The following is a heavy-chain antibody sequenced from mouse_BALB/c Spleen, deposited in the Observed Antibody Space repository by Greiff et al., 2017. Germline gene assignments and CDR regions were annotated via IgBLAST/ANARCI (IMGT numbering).Heavy chain of an antibody. D-gene: IGHD4-1*01. V-gene: IGHV3-6*02. Sequence: EVQLVESGPGLVKPSQSLSLTCSVTGYSITSGYYWNWIRQFPGNKLEWMGYISYDGSNNYNPSLKNRISITRDTSKNQFFLKLNSVTTEDTATYYCASMGRDYYFDYWGQGTTLTVSS. J-gene: IGHJ2*01. CDR1: GYSITSGYY. CDR2: ISYDGSN. CDR3: ASMGRDYYFDY.